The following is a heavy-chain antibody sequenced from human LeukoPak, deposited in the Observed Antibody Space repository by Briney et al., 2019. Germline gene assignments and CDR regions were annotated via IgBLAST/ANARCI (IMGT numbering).Heavy chain of an antibody. Sequence: TGGSLRLSCAASGFTFSSYWMSWVRQAPGRGLEWVASIKQDGSEKYCVDSVKGRFTISRDSANNSLYLQMNSLRADDTAVYYCATDIGLRKAAPPGWFDPWGQGALVTVSS. CDR1: GFTFSSYW. CDR3: ATDIGLRKAAPPGWFDP. CDR2: IKQDGSEK. J-gene: IGHJ5*02. D-gene: IGHD6-6*01. V-gene: IGHV3-7*01.